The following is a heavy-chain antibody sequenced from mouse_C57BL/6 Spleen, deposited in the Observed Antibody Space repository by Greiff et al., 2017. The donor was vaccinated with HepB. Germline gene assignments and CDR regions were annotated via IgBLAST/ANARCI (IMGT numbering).Heavy chain of an antibody. CDR1: GYTFTEYT. CDR3: ARHEEDDGYYPWYFDV. Sequence: QVQLKQSGAELVKPGASVKLSCKASGYTFTEYTIHWVKQRSGQGLEWIGWFYPGSGSIKYNEKFKDKATLTADKSSSTVYMELSRLTSEDSAVYFCARHEEDDGYYPWYFDVWGTGTTVTVSS. J-gene: IGHJ1*03. CDR2: FYPGSGSI. V-gene: IGHV1-62-2*01. D-gene: IGHD2-3*01.